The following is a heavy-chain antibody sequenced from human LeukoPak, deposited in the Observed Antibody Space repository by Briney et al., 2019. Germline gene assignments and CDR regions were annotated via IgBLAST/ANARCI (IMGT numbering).Heavy chain of an antibody. J-gene: IGHJ2*01. CDR3: AKNLLGSGAYSWYFDL. D-gene: IGHD1-26*01. CDR1: GFTFSSYG. Sequence: GGSLRLSCAASGFTFSSYGMHWVRQAPGKGLEWVAVISYDGSNKYYADSVKGRFTISRDNSKNTLYLQMNSLRAEDTAVYSCAKNLLGSGAYSWYFDLWGRGTLVIVSS. V-gene: IGHV3-30*18. CDR2: ISYDGSNK.